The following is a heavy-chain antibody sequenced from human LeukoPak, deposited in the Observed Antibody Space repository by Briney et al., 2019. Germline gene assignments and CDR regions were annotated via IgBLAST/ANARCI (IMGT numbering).Heavy chain of an antibody. Sequence: ASVKVSCKASGYTFTGYYMHWVRQAPGQGLERMGWINPNSGGTNYAQKFQGRVTMTRDTSISTAYMELSRLRSDDTAVYYCARGVPAAPPYYYYYYMDVWGKGTTVTVSS. V-gene: IGHV1-2*02. CDR2: INPNSGGT. J-gene: IGHJ6*03. CDR3: ARGVPAAPPYYYYYYMDV. D-gene: IGHD2-2*01. CDR1: GYTFTGYY.